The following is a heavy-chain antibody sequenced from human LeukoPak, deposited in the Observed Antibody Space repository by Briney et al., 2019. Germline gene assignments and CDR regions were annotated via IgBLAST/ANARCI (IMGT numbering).Heavy chain of an antibody. V-gene: IGHV4-61*02. D-gene: IGHD4-23*01. CDR2: VFTSGST. J-gene: IGHJ4*02. Sequence: PSQTLSLTCTVSGGSISSGSYYWSWIRQPAGKGLEWIGRVFTSGSTNYNPSLKSRVTISVDTSKNQFSLKLSSVAAADTAVYYCASTVVQYYFDYWGQGTLVTVSS. CDR1: GGSISSGSYY. CDR3: ASTVVQYYFDY.